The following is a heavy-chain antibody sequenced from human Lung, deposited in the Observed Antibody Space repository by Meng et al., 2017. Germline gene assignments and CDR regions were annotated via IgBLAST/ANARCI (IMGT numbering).Heavy chain of an antibody. CDR3: ARGPTTMAHDFDY. Sequence: QEAPAQWGAGLLKPSETLSLTCVVSGGSFSDYYWSWIRQPPGKGLEWIGEINHSGSTNYNPSLESRATISVDTSQNNLSLKLSSVTAADSAVYYCARGPTTMAHDFDYWGQGTLVTVSS. J-gene: IGHJ4*02. V-gene: IGHV4-34*01. CDR1: GGSFSDYY. D-gene: IGHD4-11*01. CDR2: INHSGST.